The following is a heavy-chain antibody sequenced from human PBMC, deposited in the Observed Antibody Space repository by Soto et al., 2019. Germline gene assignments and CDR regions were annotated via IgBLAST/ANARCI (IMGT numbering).Heavy chain of an antibody. CDR1: GFTFSSHA. Sequence: GGSLRLSCAASGFTFSSHAMSWVRQAPGKGLEWVSAISGSGGSTYYADAVNGLFTISRDKTKNTLYLQMNSLSDEDTAVYYCATEFYYDILAGYVDYWGQGTLVTVSS. V-gene: IGHV3-23*01. J-gene: IGHJ4*02. D-gene: IGHD3-9*01. CDR2: ISGSGGST. CDR3: ATEFYYDILAGYVDY.